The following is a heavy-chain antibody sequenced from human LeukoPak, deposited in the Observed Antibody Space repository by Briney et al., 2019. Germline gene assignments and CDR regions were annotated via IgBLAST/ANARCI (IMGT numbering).Heavy chain of an antibody. V-gene: IGHV3-23*01. CDR3: VKDIYSCWRTFDY. J-gene: IGHJ4*02. Sequence: GGSLRLSCAASGFSFSSFAMNWVRQAPGKGLEWVSAMSGSGLTTYYADSVKGRFTISRDNSKNTLYLQMNSLRAEDTAVYYCVKDIYSCWRTFDYWGQGTLVTVSS. CDR2: MSGSGLTT. D-gene: IGHD6-19*01. CDR1: GFSFSSFA.